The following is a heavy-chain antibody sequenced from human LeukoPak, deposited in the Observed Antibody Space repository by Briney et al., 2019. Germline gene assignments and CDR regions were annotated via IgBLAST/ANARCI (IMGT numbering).Heavy chain of an antibody. CDR1: GFTFSGYA. Sequence: GGSLRLSCAASGFTFSGYAMNWVRQAPGKGLEWVSSITTSSSYIYYADSVKGRFTISRDNAKNSLSLQMNSLRAEDTAAYYCARGYDFGSGSFFDYWGQGTLVTVSS. V-gene: IGHV3-21*01. CDR2: ITTSSSYI. J-gene: IGHJ4*02. D-gene: IGHD3-10*01. CDR3: ARGYDFGSGSFFDY.